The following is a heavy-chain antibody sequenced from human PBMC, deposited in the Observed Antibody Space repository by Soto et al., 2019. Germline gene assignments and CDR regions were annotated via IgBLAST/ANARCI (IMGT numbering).Heavy chain of an antibody. V-gene: IGHV3-30*03. CDR3: ARAQWPYSFDY. CDR1: GFTFSSYG. Sequence: QVQLVESGGGVVQPGRSLRLSCAASGFTFSSYGMHWVRQAPGKGLEWVAVISYDGSNKYYADSVKGRFTISRDNSKNTLYLQMNSLRAEDTAVYYCARAQWPYSFDYWGQGTLVTVSS. J-gene: IGHJ4*02. CDR2: ISYDGSNK. D-gene: IGHD6-19*01.